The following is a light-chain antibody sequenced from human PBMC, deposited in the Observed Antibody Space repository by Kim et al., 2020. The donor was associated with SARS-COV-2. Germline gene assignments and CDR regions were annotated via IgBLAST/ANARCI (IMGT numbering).Light chain of an antibody. CDR2: QDT. V-gene: IGLV3-1*01. J-gene: IGLJ2*01. Sequence: SYELTQPPSVSVSPGQTASITCSGDKLGEKYACWYQQKPGQSPVLVIYQDTKRPSGLPERFSGSNSGNTATLTISGTQAMDEADNYCQTWDSITVVFGGG. CDR1: KLGEKY. CDR3: QTWDSITVV.